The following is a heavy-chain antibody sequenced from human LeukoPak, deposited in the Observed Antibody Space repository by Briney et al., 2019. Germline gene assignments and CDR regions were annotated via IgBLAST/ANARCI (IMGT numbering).Heavy chain of an antibody. V-gene: IGHV3-7*04. CDR3: ASDREYYYGSGSFDY. CDR2: IKQDGSEK. CDR1: GFTFSSYW. Sequence: GGSLRLSCAASGFTFSSYWMSGVRQAPGKGLEWVADIKQDGSEKYYVDSVKGRFTISRDNAKNSLYLQMNNLRAEDTAVYYCASDREYYYGSGSFDYWGQGTLVTVSS. D-gene: IGHD3-10*01. J-gene: IGHJ4*02.